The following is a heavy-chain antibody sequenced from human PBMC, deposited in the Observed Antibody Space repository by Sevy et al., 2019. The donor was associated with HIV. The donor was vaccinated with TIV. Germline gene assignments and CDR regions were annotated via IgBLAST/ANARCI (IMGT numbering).Heavy chain of an antibody. J-gene: IGHJ4*02. V-gene: IGHV3-23*01. CDR1: GFSLSNYA. Sequence: GGSLRLSCAASGFSLSNYAMSWVRQAPGKGLEWISTKTGSAGVTYYADSVKGRFTNSRDNSKNTLFLQMNSLRAEDTALYYCAKGRIPSIGTLGPFDSWGQGTLVTVSS. CDR2: KTGSAGVT. D-gene: IGHD6-6*01. CDR3: AKGRIPSIGTLGPFDS.